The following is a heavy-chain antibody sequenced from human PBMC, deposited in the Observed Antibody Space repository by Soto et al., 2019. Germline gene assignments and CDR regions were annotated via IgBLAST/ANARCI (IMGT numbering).Heavy chain of an antibody. V-gene: IGHV1-46*03. CDR3: ARAPLSSSWTLEYFQH. D-gene: IGHD6-13*01. CDR1: RYTFPSYY. CDR2: INPSGGST. Sequence: ASVKVSCKASRYTFPSYYMHWVRQAPGQGLEMMGIINPSGGSTSYAQKFQGRVTMTRDTSTSTVYMELSSLRSEDTAVYYCARAPLSSSWTLEYFQHWGQGTLVTVSS. J-gene: IGHJ1*01.